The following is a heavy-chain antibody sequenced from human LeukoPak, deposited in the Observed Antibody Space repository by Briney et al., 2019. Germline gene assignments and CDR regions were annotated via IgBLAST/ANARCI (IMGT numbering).Heavy chain of an antibody. Sequence: ASVKVSCKASGYTFTGYYMHWVRQAPGQGLEWMGRINPNSGGTNHAQKFQGRVTMTRDTSISTAYMELSRLRSDDTAVYYCARESGPDIVVVPAAMMYYYYMDVWGKGTTVTVSS. J-gene: IGHJ6*03. CDR3: ARESGPDIVVVPAAMMYYYYMDV. D-gene: IGHD2-2*01. CDR1: GYTFTGYY. V-gene: IGHV1-2*06. CDR2: INPNSGGT.